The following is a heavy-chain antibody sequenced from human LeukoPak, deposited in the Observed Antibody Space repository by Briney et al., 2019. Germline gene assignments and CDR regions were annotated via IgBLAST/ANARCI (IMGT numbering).Heavy chain of an antibody. CDR2: ISFDGSKK. Sequence: GRSLRLSCAASGFTFSRYGMHWVRQAPGKGLEWVAVISFDGSKKHYADSVKGRFTISRDNSKNTLYLQMNSLRPEDTAVYYCAKDGPAAEVPCDYWGQGTLVTVSS. CDR1: GFTFSRYG. J-gene: IGHJ4*02. D-gene: IGHD6-13*01. V-gene: IGHV3-30*18. CDR3: AKDGPAAEVPCDY.